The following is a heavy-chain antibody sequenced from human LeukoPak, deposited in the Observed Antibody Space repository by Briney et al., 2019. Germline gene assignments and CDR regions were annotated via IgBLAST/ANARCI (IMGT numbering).Heavy chain of an antibody. V-gene: IGHV4-34*01. Sequence: SETLSLTCAVYGGSFSGYYWSWIRQPPGKGLEWIGEINHSGSTNYNPSLKSRVTISVDTSKNQFSLKLSSVTAADTAVYYCARARGGLGYWGQGTLVTVSS. D-gene: IGHD5-12*01. J-gene: IGHJ4*02. CDR3: ARARGGLGY. CDR1: GGSFSGYY. CDR2: INHSGST.